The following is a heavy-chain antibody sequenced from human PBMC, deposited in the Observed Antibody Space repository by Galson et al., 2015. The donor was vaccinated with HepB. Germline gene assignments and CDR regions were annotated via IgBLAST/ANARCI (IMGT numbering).Heavy chain of an antibody. J-gene: IGHJ4*02. CDR2: ISAYNGNT. CDR3: ARMAEPEEYEQWLTDY. V-gene: IGHV1-18*01. Sequence: SVKVSCKASGGTFSSYAISWVRQAPGQGLEWTGWISAYNGNTNYAQKLQGRVTMTTDTSTSTAYMELRSLRSDDTAVYYCARMAEPEEYEQWLTDYWGQGTLVTVSS. CDR1: GGTFSSYA. D-gene: IGHD6-19*01.